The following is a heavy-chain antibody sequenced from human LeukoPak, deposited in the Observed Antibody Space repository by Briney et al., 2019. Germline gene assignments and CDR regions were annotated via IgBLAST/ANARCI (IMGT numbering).Heavy chain of an antibody. J-gene: IGHJ4*02. CDR3: AFRDDILTGYYLPLVDY. D-gene: IGHD3-9*01. CDR2: ISSSSSYI. V-gene: IGHV3-21*01. Sequence: GGSLRLSCAASGFTCSSYSMNWVRQAPGKGLEWVSSISSSSSYIYYADSVKSRFTISRDNAKNSLYLQMNSLRAEDTAVYYCAFRDDILTGYYLPLVDYWGQGTLVTVSS. CDR1: GFTCSSYS.